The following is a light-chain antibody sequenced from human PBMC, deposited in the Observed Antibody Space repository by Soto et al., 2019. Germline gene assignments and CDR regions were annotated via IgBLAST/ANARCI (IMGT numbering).Light chain of an antibody. CDR1: PPVPPY. CDR3: QQRSNWPPLT. Sequence: EIVLTQSPATLSLSPGERPTLPSTASPPVPPYLACHQQKPPQAPRLLIYDASNRATGIPARFSGSGSGTDFTLTISSLEPEDFAVYYCQQRSNWPPLTFGGGTKVEIK. V-gene: IGKV3-11*01. CDR2: DAS. J-gene: IGKJ4*01.